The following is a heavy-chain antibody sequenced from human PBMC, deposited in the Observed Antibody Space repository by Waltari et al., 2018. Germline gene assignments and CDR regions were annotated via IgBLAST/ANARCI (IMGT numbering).Heavy chain of an antibody. J-gene: IGHJ6*02. D-gene: IGHD1-26*01. CDR2: IRRKAYGGTT. V-gene: IGHV3-49*03. CDR1: GFTFGDYA. Sequence: EVQLVESGGGLVQPGRSLRLSCTASGFTFGDYAMSWFRQAPGKGLEWVGFIRRKAYGGTTEYAASVKGRFTISRDDSKSIAYLQMNSLKTEDTAVYYCTRALLSYSGSYSYYGMDVWGQGTTVTVSS. CDR3: TRALLSYSGSYSYYGMDV.